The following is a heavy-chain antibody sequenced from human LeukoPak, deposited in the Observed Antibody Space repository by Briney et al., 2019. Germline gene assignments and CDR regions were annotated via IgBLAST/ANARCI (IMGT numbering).Heavy chain of an antibody. Sequence: GGSLRLSCAASGFIFSSFAMSWVRQAPGKGLEWVSGISGSGGSTYYADSVKGRFTISRDNSKNTLYLQMNSLRAEDTAVYYCAKDHQSVLLWFGELWGRYMDVWGKGTTVTISS. V-gene: IGHV3-23*01. CDR2: ISGSGGST. D-gene: IGHD3-10*01. CDR1: GFIFSSFA. CDR3: AKDHQSVLLWFGELWGRYMDV. J-gene: IGHJ6*03.